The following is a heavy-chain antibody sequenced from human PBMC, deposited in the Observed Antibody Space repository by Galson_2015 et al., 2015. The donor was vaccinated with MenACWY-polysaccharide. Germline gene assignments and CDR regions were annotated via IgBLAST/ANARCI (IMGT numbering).Heavy chain of an antibody. V-gene: IGHV3-9*01. Sequence: SLRLSCAASGFRFEDYAMHWVRQAPGKGLEWVTGISWKSITMGQADAVKGRSTISRDNAKNSIYLQMNSLEPEDTAVYYCVKELTSIPGIAAGGFDSWGQGTLVTVSS. J-gene: IGHJ4*02. CDR3: VKELTSIPGIAAGGFDS. CDR1: GFRFEDYA. D-gene: IGHD6-13*01. CDR2: ISWKSITM.